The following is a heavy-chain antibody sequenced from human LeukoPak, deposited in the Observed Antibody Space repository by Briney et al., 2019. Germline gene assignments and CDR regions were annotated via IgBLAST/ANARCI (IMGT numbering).Heavy chain of an antibody. CDR3: ARARSYRTYYFDY. J-gene: IGHJ4*02. V-gene: IGHV4-61*05. Sequence: SETLSLTCTVSGGSISSSSYYWSWIRQPPGKGLEWIGYIYYSGSTNYNPSLKSRVTISVDTSKNQFSLKLSSVTAADTAVYYCARARSYRTYYFDYWGQGTLVTVSS. CDR2: IYYSGST. D-gene: IGHD1-26*01. CDR1: GGSISSSSYY.